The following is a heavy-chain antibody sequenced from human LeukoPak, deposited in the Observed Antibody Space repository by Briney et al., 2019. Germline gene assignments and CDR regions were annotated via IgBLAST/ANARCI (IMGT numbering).Heavy chain of an antibody. CDR1: GLTFSSYA. CDR2: TSGSGDRT. CDR3: AIDYGDYNY. D-gene: IGHD4-17*01. J-gene: IGHJ4*02. Sequence: GGSLRLSCAASGLTFSSYAMTWVRQAPGKGLEWVSATSGSGDRTYYADSVKGRFTISRDNSKNTLYLQMNSLRVEDTAVYYCAIDYGDYNYWGQGTLVTVSS. V-gene: IGHV3-23*01.